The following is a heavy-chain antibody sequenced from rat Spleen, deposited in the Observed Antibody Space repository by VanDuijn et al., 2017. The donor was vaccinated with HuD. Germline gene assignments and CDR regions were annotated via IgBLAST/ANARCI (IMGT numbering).Heavy chain of an antibody. CDR1: GFSLTSYH. V-gene: IGHV2-32*01. D-gene: IGHD1-12*02. CDR3: TSFYYYDGSYYYPFAY. CDR2: MWSDGDT. Sequence: QVQLKESGPGLVQPSQTLSLTCTVSGFSLTSYHVHWVRQPPGKGLEWMGVMWSDGDTSYNSALKSRLSISRDTSKSQVFFKMNSLQTEDTAIYFCTSFYYYDGSYYYPFAYWGQGTLVTVSS. J-gene: IGHJ3*01.